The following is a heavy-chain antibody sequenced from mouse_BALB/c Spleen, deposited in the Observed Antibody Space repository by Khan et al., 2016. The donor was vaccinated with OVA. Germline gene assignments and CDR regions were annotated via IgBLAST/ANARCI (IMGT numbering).Heavy chain of an antibody. V-gene: IGHV1-4*01. Sequence: VQLHQSETELARPGASVKMSCKASGYTFTTYTIHWVKQRPGQGLEWIGYIIPTNDYTNYNQKFKDRATLTADTSSSTAYMQLSSLTSEDTVLYYCAREGAYYRSDGWFAYWGQGTLVTVSA. D-gene: IGHD2-14*01. CDR1: GYTFTTYT. CDR2: IIPTNDYT. CDR3: AREGAYYRSDGWFAY. J-gene: IGHJ3*01.